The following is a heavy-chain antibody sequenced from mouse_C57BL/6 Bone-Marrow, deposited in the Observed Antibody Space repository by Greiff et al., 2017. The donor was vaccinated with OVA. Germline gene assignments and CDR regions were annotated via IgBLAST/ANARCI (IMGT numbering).Heavy chain of an antibody. CDR1: GFNIKDDY. Sequence: EVQLVESGAELVRPGASVKLSCTASGFNIKDDYMPWVKQRPEQGLEWIGWIDPANGDTEYASKFQGKATITADTSSNTAYLQLSSLTSEDTAVYYGTTGFTTVVGAMDYWGQGTSVTVSS. CDR2: IDPANGDT. D-gene: IGHD1-1*01. CDR3: TTGFTTVVGAMDY. V-gene: IGHV14-4*01. J-gene: IGHJ4*01.